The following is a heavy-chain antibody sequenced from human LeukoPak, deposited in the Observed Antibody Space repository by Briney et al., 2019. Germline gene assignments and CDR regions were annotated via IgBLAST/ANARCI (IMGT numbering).Heavy chain of an antibody. V-gene: IGHV1-8*03. D-gene: IGHD6-25*01. CDR3: ARTTSFTASGYDY. CDR2: INPNTDDR. CDR1: GYTFTSYH. Sequence: ASVKVSCKASGYTFTSYHINWVRQAPGQGLEWMGWINPNTDDRGYAQKFQGRLIITSDTSKSTAYMELGSPRSEDTAVYFCARTTSFTASGYDYWGQGTLVTVSS. J-gene: IGHJ4*02.